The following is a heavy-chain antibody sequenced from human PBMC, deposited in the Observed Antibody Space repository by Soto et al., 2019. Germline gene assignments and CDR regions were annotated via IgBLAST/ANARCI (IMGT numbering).Heavy chain of an antibody. J-gene: IGHJ6*02. Sequence: GSLRLSCAASGFTFSIYGMHWVRQAPGKGLEWVAVIWYDGSNKYYADSVKGRFTISRDNSKNTLYLQMNSLRAEDTAVYYCARDQREHYYXILTGYYPWRYYYYGMDVWGQGTTVTVSS. CDR3: ARDQREHYYXILTGYYPWRYYYYGMDV. D-gene: IGHD3-9*01. CDR2: IWYDGSNK. V-gene: IGHV3-33*01. CDR1: GFTFSIYG.